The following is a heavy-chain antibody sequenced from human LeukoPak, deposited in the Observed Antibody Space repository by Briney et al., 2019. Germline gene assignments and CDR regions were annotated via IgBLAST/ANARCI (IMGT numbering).Heavy chain of an antibody. Sequence: ASVKVSCKASGYTFTSYGISWVQQAPGQGLEWMGWISAYNGNTNYAQKLQGRVTMTTDTSTSTAYMELRSLRSDDTAGYYCARDVNTAMVDYYYYYMDVWGKGTTVTVSS. V-gene: IGHV1-18*01. D-gene: IGHD5-18*01. CDR1: GYTFTSYG. J-gene: IGHJ6*03. CDR3: ARDVNTAMVDYYYYYMDV. CDR2: ISAYNGNT.